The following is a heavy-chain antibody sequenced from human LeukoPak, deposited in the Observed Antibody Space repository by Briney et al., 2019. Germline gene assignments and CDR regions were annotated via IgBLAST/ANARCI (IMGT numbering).Heavy chain of an antibody. Sequence: GGSLRLSCEASGFTFSTYWMHWVRQAPGKGLLWVSRINSDGSSATYADSVKGRFSISRDNAKNTLYLQMNSLRAEDTAVYYCASHRVVRGVFDPWGQGTLVTVSS. J-gene: IGHJ5*02. CDR2: INSDGSSA. D-gene: IGHD3-10*01. CDR1: GFTFSTYW. V-gene: IGHV3-74*01. CDR3: ASHRVVRGVFDP.